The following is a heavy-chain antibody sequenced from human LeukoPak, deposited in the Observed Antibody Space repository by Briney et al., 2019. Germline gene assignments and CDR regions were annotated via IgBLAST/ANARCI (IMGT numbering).Heavy chain of an antibody. CDR1: GFTFSSYA. V-gene: IGHV3-9*01. CDR3: AKDLRSYSSSSFDY. D-gene: IGHD6-6*01. CDR2: ISWNSGSI. J-gene: IGHJ4*02. Sequence: GRSLRLSCAASGFTFSSYAMHWVRQAPGKGLEWVSGISWNSGSIGYADSVKGRFTISRDNAKNSLYLQMNSLRAEDTALYYCAKDLRSYSSSSFDYWGQGTLVTVSS.